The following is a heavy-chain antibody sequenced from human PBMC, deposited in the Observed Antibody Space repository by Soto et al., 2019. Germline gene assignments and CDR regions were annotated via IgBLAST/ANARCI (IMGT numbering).Heavy chain of an antibody. CDR2: ISGNGYST. V-gene: IGHV3-23*01. D-gene: IGHD2-15*01. CDR1: GFTFNSYA. CDR3: AKDLSTVVAHDAFDI. J-gene: IGHJ3*02. Sequence: EVQLLESGGGLVQPGGSLRLSCAASGFTFNSYAMSWVRQAPGKGLEWVSAISGNGYSTYYADSVKGRFTISRDNSRNTLYLQMNILRADDTAIYFCAKDLSTVVAHDAFDIWGQGTMVTVSS.